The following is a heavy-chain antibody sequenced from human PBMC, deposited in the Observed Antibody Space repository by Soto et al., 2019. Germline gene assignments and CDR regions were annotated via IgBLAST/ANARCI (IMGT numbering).Heavy chain of an antibody. J-gene: IGHJ4*02. V-gene: IGHV3-23*01. Sequence: LRLSCAASGFTFNNYAMSWVRQAPGKGLEWVSAISGSGGSTYYADSVKGRFTISRDNFKNTPYLQMNSLRAEDTAVYYCAKGPYCSSTSCYTTKFDYWGQGTLVTVSS. CDR3: AKGPYCSSTSCYTTKFDY. CDR1: GFTFNNYA. CDR2: ISGSGGST. D-gene: IGHD2-2*02.